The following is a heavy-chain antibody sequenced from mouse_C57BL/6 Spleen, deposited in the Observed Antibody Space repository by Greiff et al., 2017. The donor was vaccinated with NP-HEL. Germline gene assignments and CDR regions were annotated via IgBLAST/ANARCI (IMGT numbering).Heavy chain of an antibody. CDR2: IDPEDGDT. CDR1: GFNIKDYY. Sequence: VQLQQSGAELVRPGASVKLSCTASGFNIKDYYMHWVKQRPEQGLEWIGRIDPEDGDTEYAPKFQGKATMTADTSSNTAYQQLSSLTSEDTVFYYCTLITTVVIDYFDYWGQGTTLTVSS. V-gene: IGHV14-1*01. J-gene: IGHJ2*01. CDR3: TLITTVVIDYFDY. D-gene: IGHD1-1*01.